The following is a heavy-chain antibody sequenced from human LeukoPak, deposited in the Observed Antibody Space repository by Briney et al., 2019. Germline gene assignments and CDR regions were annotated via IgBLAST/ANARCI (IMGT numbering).Heavy chain of an antibody. CDR2: IYHSGST. Sequence: SETLSLTCAVSGYSISSGYYWGWIRQPTGNGLEWIGSIYHSGSTYYNPSLKSRVTISVDTSKNQFSLKLSSVTAADTAVYYCASGLWFGELLSFSWGQGTLVTVSS. D-gene: IGHD3-10*01. V-gene: IGHV4-38-2*01. CDR3: ASGLWFGELLSFS. J-gene: IGHJ5*02. CDR1: GYSISSGYY.